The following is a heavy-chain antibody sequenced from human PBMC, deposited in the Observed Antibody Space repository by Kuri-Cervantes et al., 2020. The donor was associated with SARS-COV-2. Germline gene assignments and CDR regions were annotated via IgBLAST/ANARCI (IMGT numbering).Heavy chain of an antibody. CDR2: IRYDGSNK. D-gene: IGHD6-13*01. V-gene: IGHV3-30*02. Sequence: GGSLRLSCAASGFTFSSYSMNWVRQAPGKGLEWVAFIRYDGSNKYYADSVKGRFTISRDNSKNTLYLQMNSLRAEDTAVYYCAKRAGIYSYRSSWFDYWGQGTLVTDSS. J-gene: IGHJ4*02. CDR3: AKRAGIYSYRSSWFDY. CDR1: GFTFSSYS.